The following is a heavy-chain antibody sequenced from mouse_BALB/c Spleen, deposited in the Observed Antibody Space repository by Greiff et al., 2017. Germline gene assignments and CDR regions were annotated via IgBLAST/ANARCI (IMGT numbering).Heavy chain of an antibody. V-gene: IGHV5-6-5*01. J-gene: IGHJ4*01. CDR2: ISSGGST. CDR1: GFTFSSYA. D-gene: IGHD1-3*01. CDR3: ARGITTTTYAMDY. Sequence: EVKLVESGGGLVKPGGSLKLSCAASGFTFSSYAMSWVRQTPEKRLEWVATISSGGSTYYPDSVKGRFTISRDNARNILYLQMSSLRSEDTAMYYCARGITTTTYAMDYWGQGTSVTVSS.